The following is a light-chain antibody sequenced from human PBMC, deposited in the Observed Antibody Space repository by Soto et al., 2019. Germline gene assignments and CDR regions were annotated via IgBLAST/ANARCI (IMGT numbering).Light chain of an antibody. J-gene: IGLJ1*01. Sequence: QSVRTQLPAVSGAPGQRVTISCTGSSSNIGADYDVHWYQQYPGTSPKLLIYGNTNRPSGVPDRFSGSKSGTSASLAITGLQAEDEADYYCQSFDISLSGYLFGTGTKVTVL. V-gene: IGLV1-40*01. CDR3: QSFDISLSGYL. CDR2: GNT. CDR1: SSNIGADYD.